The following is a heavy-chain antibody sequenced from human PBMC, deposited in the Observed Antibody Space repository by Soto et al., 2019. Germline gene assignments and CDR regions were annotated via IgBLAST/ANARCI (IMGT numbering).Heavy chain of an antibody. CDR1: GGSINNHY. J-gene: IGHJ4*02. Sequence: SETQSLTSPVSGGSINNHYWSWIRQPPGKGLEWIGYIYYTGSTNYNPSLKSRVTISVDTSKNQFSLNLTSLTAADTAIYYCARSNWYSEYWGQGTLVTVSS. D-gene: IGHD7-27*01. CDR3: ARSNWYSEY. CDR2: IYYTGST. V-gene: IGHV4-59*11.